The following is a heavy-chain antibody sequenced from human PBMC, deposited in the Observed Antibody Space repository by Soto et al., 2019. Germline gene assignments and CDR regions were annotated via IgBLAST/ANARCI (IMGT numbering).Heavy chain of an antibody. J-gene: IGHJ4*02. CDR3: AREDLVYSYAYLHY. V-gene: IGHV3-48*03. CDR2: ISSSGSTI. D-gene: IGHD5-18*01. CDR1: GFTFSSYE. Sequence: GSLRLSCAASGFTFSSYEMNWVRQAPGKGLAWVSYISSSGSTIYYADSVKGRFNISRDNAKNSLYLQMNSLRAEDTAVYYCAREDLVYSYAYLHYWGQGTLVTVSS.